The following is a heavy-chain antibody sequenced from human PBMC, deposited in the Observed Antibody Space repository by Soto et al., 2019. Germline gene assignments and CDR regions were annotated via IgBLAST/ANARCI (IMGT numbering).Heavy chain of an antibody. V-gene: IGHV4-59*01. CDR1: GGSISSYY. J-gene: IGHJ4*02. D-gene: IGHD3-3*01. CDR2: IYYSGST. CDR3: ARGSRYDFWSGYYSELFDY. Sequence: PSETLSLTCTVSGGSISSYYWSWIRQPPGKGLEWIGYIYYSGSTNYNPSLKSRVTISVDTSKNQFSLKLSSVTAADTAVYYCARGSRYDFWSGYYSELFDYWGQGTLVTVSS.